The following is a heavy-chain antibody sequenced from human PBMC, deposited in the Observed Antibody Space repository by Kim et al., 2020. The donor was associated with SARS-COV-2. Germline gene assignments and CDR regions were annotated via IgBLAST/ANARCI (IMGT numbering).Heavy chain of an antibody. D-gene: IGHD3-22*01. CDR3: ARDDPNYDSSGYKGGAFDI. CDR2: IYYSGST. J-gene: IGHJ3*02. CDR1: GGSISSGGYY. V-gene: IGHV4-31*03. Sequence: SETLSLTCTVSGGSISSGGYYWSWIRQHPGKGLEWIGYIYYSGSTYYNPSLKSRVTISVDTSKNQFSLKLSSVTAADTAVYYCARDDPNYDSSGYKGGAFDIWGQGTMVTVSS.